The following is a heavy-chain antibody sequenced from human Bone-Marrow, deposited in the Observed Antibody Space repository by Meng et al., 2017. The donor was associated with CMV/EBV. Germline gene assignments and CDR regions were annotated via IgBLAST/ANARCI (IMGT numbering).Heavy chain of an antibody. D-gene: IGHD3-9*01. Sequence: ASVKVSCTASGYTFTGYYMHWVRQAPGQGLEWMGIINPSGGSTSYAQKFQGRVTMTRDTSTSTVYMELSSLRSEDTAVYYCARDVELGDRYYDILTGYYSYYYYGMDVWGQGTTATVSS. V-gene: IGHV1-46*01. CDR2: INPSGGST. CDR3: ARDVELGDRYYDILTGYYSYYYYGMDV. J-gene: IGHJ6*02. CDR1: GYTFTGYY.